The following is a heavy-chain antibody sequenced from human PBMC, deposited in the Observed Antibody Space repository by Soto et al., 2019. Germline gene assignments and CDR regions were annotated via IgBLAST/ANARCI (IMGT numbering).Heavy chain of an antibody. V-gene: IGHV3-23*01. Sequence: GGSLRLSCAASGFSFSGYTINWVRQAQGKGLEWISGINGGGGTTYYADSVKGRFTISRDDSKNILYLQMNSPRAEDTAIYYCAKDRHPDGIWTFDYWGRGTLVTVSS. J-gene: IGHJ4*02. CDR1: GFSFSGYT. D-gene: IGHD3-9*01. CDR2: INGGGGTT. CDR3: AKDRHPDGIWTFDY.